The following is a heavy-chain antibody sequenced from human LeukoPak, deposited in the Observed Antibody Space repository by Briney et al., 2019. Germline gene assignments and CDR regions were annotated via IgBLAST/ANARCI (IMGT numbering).Heavy chain of an antibody. CDR2: IRDDGSNK. Sequence: GGSLRLSCAASGFTFSSYGMHWVRQAPGKGLGWVAFIRDDGSNKLYADSVKGRFTISRDNSKNTLYLQMNSLRAEDPAVYYCAKTYSSIWYFDCWGQGTLVTVSS. J-gene: IGHJ4*02. CDR3: AKTYSSIWYFDC. V-gene: IGHV3-30*02. CDR1: GFTFSSYG. D-gene: IGHD6-13*01.